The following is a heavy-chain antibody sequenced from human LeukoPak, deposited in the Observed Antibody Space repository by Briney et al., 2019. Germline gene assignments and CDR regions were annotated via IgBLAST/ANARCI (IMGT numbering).Heavy chain of an antibody. D-gene: IGHD3-22*01. CDR3: AKDHYYDSSGYSDY. CDR1: GFTFSSYA. V-gene: IGHV3-23*01. CDR2: ISGSGGST. J-gene: IGHJ4*02. Sequence: GGSLRLSCAASGFTFSSYAMSWVRQAPGKGLEGVSAISGSGGSTYYADSVKGRFTISRDNSKNRLYLQMNSLRAEDTAVYYCAKDHYYDSSGYSDYWGQGTLVTVSS.